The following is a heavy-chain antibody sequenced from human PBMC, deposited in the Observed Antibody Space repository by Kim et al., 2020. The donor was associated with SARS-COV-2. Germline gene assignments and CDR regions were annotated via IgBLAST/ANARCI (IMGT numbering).Heavy chain of an antibody. CDR3: ARQRVVVVAATQSYYYGMDV. CDR1: GGSISSYY. J-gene: IGHJ6*02. V-gene: IGHV4-59*08. D-gene: IGHD2-15*01. CDR2: IYYSGST. Sequence: SETLSLTCTVSGGSISSYYWSWIRQPPGKGLEWIGYIYYSGSTNYNPSLKSRVTISVDTSKNQFSLKLSSVTAADTAVYYCARQRVVVVAATQSYYYGMDVWGQGTTVPVSS.